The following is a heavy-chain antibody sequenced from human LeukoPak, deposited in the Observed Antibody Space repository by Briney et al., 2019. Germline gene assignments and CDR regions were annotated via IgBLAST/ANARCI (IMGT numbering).Heavy chain of an antibody. CDR1: GYSISSGYY. Sequence: SETLSLTCAVSGYSISSGYYWGWIRQPPGKGLEWIGIIFHGGSTYYNPSLKSRVNISVDTSKNQISLELSPVTAADTAVYYCARASGSYGSGSYYYYGMDVWGKGATVTVSS. D-gene: IGHD3-10*01. CDR2: IFHGGST. CDR3: ARASGSYGSGSYYYYGMDV. V-gene: IGHV4-38-2*01. J-gene: IGHJ6*04.